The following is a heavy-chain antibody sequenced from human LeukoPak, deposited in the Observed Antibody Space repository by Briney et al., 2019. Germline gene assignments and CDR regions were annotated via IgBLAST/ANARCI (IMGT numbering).Heavy chain of an antibody. V-gene: IGHV3-30*18. CDR2: ISYDGSHK. J-gene: IGHJ5*02. Sequence: GGSLRLSCAASGITYRSYGMHWVRQAPGKGLEWVAVISYDGSHKYYADSVKGRFSISRDNSKNTLYLQMNSLRADDTAVYYCAKGARGDTVTSIVGLNWFDPWGQGTLVTVSS. CDR1: GITYRSYG. CDR3: AKGARGDTVTSIVGLNWFDP. D-gene: IGHD4-17*01.